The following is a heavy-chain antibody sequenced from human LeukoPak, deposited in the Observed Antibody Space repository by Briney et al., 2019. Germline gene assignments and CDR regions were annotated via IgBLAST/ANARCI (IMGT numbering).Heavy chain of an antibody. CDR2: ISSSSSYI. Sequence: GGSLRLSCAASGFTFRSYSMNWVRQAPGKGLEWVSSISSSSSYIYYADSVKGRFTISRDNAKNSLYLQMNSLRAEDTAVYYCARDYDYVWGSYRYTIDWGQGTLVTVSS. D-gene: IGHD3-16*02. J-gene: IGHJ4*02. CDR3: ARDYDYVWGSYRYTID. CDR1: GFTFRSYS. V-gene: IGHV3-21*01.